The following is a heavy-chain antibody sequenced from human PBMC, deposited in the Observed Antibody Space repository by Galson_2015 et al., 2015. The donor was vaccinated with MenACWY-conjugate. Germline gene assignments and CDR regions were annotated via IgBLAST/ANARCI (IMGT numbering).Heavy chain of an antibody. CDR1: GFTFSSYD. CDR2: IGTAGDT. D-gene: IGHD6-6*01. J-gene: IGHJ4*02. Sequence: SLRLSCAASGFTFSSYDMHWVRQATGKGLEWVSAIGTAGDTYYPGSVKGRFTISRENAKNSLYLQMNSLRAEDTAVYYCARVRVYSSSSESVEYFDYWGQGTLVTVSS. V-gene: IGHV3-13*01. CDR3: ARVRVYSSSSESVEYFDY.